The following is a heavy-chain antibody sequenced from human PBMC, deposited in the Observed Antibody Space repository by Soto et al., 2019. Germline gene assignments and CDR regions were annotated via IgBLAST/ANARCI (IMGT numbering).Heavy chain of an antibody. D-gene: IGHD5-18*01. Sequence: SETLSLTCTVSGGSISSYYWSWIRQPPGKGLEWIGYIYYSGSTNYNPSLKSRVTISVDTSKNQFSLKLSSVTAADTAVYYCARWQIQLWYPFDYWGQGTLVTVSS. J-gene: IGHJ4*02. CDR3: ARWQIQLWYPFDY. CDR2: IYYSGST. CDR1: GGSISSYY. V-gene: IGHV4-59*01.